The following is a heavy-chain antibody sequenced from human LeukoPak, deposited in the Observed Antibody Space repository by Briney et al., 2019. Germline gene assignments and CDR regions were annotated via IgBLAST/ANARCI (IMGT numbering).Heavy chain of an antibody. D-gene: IGHD3-3*01. Sequence: GGSLRLSCAASGFTFSSYAMSWVRQAPGKGLEWVSAISGSGGSTYYADSVKGRFTISRDNSKNTLYLQMNSLRAEDTAVYYCAKRGGGYDSWSGYYPPFDYWGQGTLVTVSS. CDR2: ISGSGGST. V-gene: IGHV3-23*01. J-gene: IGHJ4*02. CDR3: AKRGGGYDSWSGYYPPFDY. CDR1: GFTFSSYA.